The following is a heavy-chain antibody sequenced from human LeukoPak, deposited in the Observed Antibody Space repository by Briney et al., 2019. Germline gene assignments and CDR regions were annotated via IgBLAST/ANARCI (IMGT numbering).Heavy chain of an antibody. V-gene: IGHV3-74*01. Sequence: PGGSLRLSCAASGFTFSSYWMHWVRQAPGKGLVWVSRINSDGSSTSYADSVKGRFTISRDNSKNTLYLQMNSLRPEDTAVYHCAKDGEYCSGGSCSFFDYWGQGTLVTVSS. D-gene: IGHD2-15*01. CDR1: GFTFSSYW. CDR2: INSDGSST. CDR3: AKDGEYCSGGSCSFFDY. J-gene: IGHJ4*02.